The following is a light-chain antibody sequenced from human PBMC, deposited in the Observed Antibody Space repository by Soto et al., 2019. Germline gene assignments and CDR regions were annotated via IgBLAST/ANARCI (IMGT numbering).Light chain of an antibody. CDR2: EDN. CDR1: SSNIENNF. CDR3: GAWDSSLNVYV. J-gene: IGLJ1*01. Sequence: QSVLTQPPSVSAAPGQKVTISCSGSSSNIENNFVSWYRQFPGAAPTLLIYEDNKRPSEIPDRFFGSKSGTTATLDITGLQTGDEADYYCGAWDSSLNVYVFGSGTKVTVL. V-gene: IGLV1-51*02.